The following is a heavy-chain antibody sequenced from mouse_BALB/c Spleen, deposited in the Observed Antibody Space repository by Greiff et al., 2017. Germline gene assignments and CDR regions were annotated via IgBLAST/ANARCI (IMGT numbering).Heavy chain of an antibody. CDR2: INPGSGGT. D-gene: IGHD3-1*01. V-gene: IGHV1-54*01. J-gene: IGHJ2*01. Sequence: VQLQQSGAELVRPGTSVKVSCKASGYAFTNYLIEWVKQRPGQGLEWIGVINPGSGGTNYNEKFKGKATLTADKSSSTAYMQLSSLTSDDSAVYFCARSGGSGNYFDYWGQGTTLTVSS. CDR1: GYAFTNYL. CDR3: ARSGGSGNYFDY.